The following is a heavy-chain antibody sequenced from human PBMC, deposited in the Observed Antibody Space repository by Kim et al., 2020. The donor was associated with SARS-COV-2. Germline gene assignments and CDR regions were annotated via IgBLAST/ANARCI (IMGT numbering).Heavy chain of an antibody. D-gene: IGHD6-19*01. J-gene: IGHJ4*02. Sequence: SETLSLTCAVYGGSLSGYYWSWIRQPPAKGLEWIGEINHTGSTHYNPSLKTRVTISVDTSKNQFSLNLSSVNAADTAVYFCARVGGWSDYWGQGTLVTVSS. V-gene: IGHV4-34*01. CDR2: INHTGST. CDR3: ARVGGWSDY. CDR1: GGSLSGYY.